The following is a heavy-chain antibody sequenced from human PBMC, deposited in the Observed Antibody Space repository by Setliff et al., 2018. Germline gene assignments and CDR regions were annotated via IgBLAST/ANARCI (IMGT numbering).Heavy chain of an antibody. Sequence: PSETLSLTCAVYGGSFSTYNWGWIRQAPGKGLEWIATVYLTGSTYYNPSLKSRVTMSVDTSKNQFSLKVDSVTAADTAMYYCARDGDYFGSGNRFDPWGQGTLVTVSS. CDR1: GGSFSTYN. D-gene: IGHD3-10*01. CDR2: VYLTGST. V-gene: IGHV4-59*10. J-gene: IGHJ5*02. CDR3: ARDGDYFGSGNRFDP.